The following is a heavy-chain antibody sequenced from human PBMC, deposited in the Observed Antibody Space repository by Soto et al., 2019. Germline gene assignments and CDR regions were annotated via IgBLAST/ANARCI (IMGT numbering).Heavy chain of an antibody. D-gene: IGHD3-22*01. V-gene: IGHV1-2*02. CDR2: LNPNSGST. Sequence: ASVTVSCKASGYSFTGYSMHWVRQAPVQGLEWMGWLNPNSGSTNYAQKFQGRVTMTRDTSISTADMELGRLTSDDTAVYSCARGTFYYDSSGFDQEYYFDDWGQRTLVTVYS. CDR3: ARGTFYYDSSGFDQEYYFDD. J-gene: IGHJ4*02. CDR1: GYSFTGYS.